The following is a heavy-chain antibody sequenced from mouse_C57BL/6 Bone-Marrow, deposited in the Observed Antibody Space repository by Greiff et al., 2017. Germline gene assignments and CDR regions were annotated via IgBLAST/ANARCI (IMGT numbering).Heavy chain of an antibody. CDR3: ARGGDYDFSAWFAY. CDR2: IYPGDGDT. Sequence: QVQLQQSGAELVKPGASVKISCKASGYAFSSYWMNWVKQRPGKGLEWIGQIYPGDGDTNYNGKFKGKATLTADKSSSTAYMQLSSLTSEDSAVYCCARGGDYDFSAWFAYWGQGTLVTVSA. J-gene: IGHJ3*01. D-gene: IGHD2-4*01. V-gene: IGHV1-80*01. CDR1: GYAFSSYW.